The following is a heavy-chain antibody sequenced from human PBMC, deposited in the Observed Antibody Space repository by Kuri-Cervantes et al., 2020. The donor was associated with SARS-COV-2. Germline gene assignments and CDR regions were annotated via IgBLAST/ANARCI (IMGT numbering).Heavy chain of an antibody. V-gene: IGHV4-59*01. J-gene: IGHJ6*03. CDR3: ARAGYSSSWDYYYYYYMDV. Sequence: SVTLSLTCTVSGGSISSYYWSWIRQPPGKGLEWIGYIYYSGSTNYNPSLKSRVTISVDTSKNQFSLKLSSVTAADTAVYYCARAGYSSSWDYYYYYYMDVWGKGTTVTVSS. CDR2: IYYSGST. D-gene: IGHD6-13*01. CDR1: GGSISSYY.